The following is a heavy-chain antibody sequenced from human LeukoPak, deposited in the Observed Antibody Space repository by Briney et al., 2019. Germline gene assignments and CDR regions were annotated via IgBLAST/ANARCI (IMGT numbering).Heavy chain of an antibody. CDR1: GYTFTGYY. CDR3: ARSYGEADAFDI. D-gene: IGHD3-10*01. V-gene: IGHV1-2*02. Sequence: ASVKVSCKASGYTFTGYYMHWMRQAPGQGLEWMGWINPNSGGTNYARKFQGRVTMTRDTSISTAYMELSRLRSDDTAVYYCARSYGEADAFDIWGQGTMVTVSS. J-gene: IGHJ3*02. CDR2: INPNSGGT.